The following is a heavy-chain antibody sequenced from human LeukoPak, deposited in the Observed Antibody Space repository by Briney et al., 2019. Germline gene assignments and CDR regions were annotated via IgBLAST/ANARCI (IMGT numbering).Heavy chain of an antibody. CDR3: ARTICSSTSCHNYFDY. CDR2: IYWDDDK. CDR1: GFSLSTSGVG. V-gene: IGHV2-5*02. J-gene: IGHJ4*02. D-gene: IGHD2-2*01. Sequence: SGPTLVNPTQTLTLTCTFSGFSLSTSGVGVGWIRQPPGKALEWLALIYWDDDKRYSPSLKSRLTITKDTSKNQVVLTMTNMDPVDTATYYCARTICSSTSCHNYFDYWGQGTLVTVSS.